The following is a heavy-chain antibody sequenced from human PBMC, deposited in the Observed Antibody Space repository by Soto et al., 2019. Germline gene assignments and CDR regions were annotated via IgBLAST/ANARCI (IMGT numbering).Heavy chain of an antibody. CDR3: AKDSGDKQQLDNLDY. Sequence: PGGSLRLSCAASGFTFSSYGMHWVRQAPGKGLEWVAVISYDGSNKYYADSVKGRFTISRDNSKNTLYLQMNSLRAEDTAVYYCAKDSGDKQQLDNLDYWGQGTLVTVSS. CDR1: GFTFSSYG. D-gene: IGHD6-13*01. CDR2: ISYDGSNK. V-gene: IGHV3-30*18. J-gene: IGHJ4*02.